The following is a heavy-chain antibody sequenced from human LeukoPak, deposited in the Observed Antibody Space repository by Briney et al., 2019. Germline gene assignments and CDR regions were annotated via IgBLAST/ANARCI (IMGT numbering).Heavy chain of an antibody. CDR3: ARGMVGATLDY. CDR1: GYTFTTDY. CDR2: INPSGGST. D-gene: IGHD1-26*01. V-gene: IGHV1-46*01. Sequence: GASVKVSCKASGYTFTTDYIHWVRQAPGQGLEWMGIINPSGGSTTYAQKFQGRVIMTGDTSTSTVYMELRSLRSEDTAVYYCARGMVGATLDYWGQGTLVTVSS. J-gene: IGHJ4*02.